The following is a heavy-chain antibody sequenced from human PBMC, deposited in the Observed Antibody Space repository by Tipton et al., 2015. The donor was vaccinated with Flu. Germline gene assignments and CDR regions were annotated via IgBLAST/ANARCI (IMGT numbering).Heavy chain of an antibody. CDR1: GFTVSSNY. CDR2: IYSGGST. Sequence: SLGLSCVVSGFTVSSNYMTWVRQAPGKGLEWVSVIYSGGSTKYADSVKGRFTISRDNSKNMLYLQMNSLQIEDTAMYYCFTDDFGGSWGQGTLVTVSS. CDR3: FTDDFGGS. D-gene: IGHD4-17*01. V-gene: IGHV3-53*01. J-gene: IGHJ5*02.